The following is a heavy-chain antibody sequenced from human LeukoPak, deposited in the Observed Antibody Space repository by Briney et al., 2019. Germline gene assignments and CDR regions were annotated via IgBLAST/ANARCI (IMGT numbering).Heavy chain of an antibody. CDR2: IYSGGST. Sequence: GGSLRLSCAASGFTVSSDYMSWVRQAPGKGLEWVSVIYSGGSTYYADSVKGRFTISRDKSRNTVYLQMNSLRFEDTAMYYCARNWFDPWGQGTLVTVSS. J-gene: IGHJ5*02. CDR3: ARNWFDP. CDR1: GFTVSSDY. V-gene: IGHV3-53*05.